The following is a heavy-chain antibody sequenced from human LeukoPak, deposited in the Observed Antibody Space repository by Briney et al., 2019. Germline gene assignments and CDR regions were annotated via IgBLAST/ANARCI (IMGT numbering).Heavy chain of an antibody. J-gene: IGHJ4*02. D-gene: IGHD5-24*01. CDR2: ISGSGGST. V-gene: IGHV3-23*01. CDR3: ARVASSGDGYNRRDY. CDR1: GFTFSSYG. Sequence: GGSLRLSCAASGFTFSSYGMSWVRQAPGKGLEWVSAISGSGGSTYYADSVKGRFTISRDNSKNTLYLQMNSLRAEDTAVYYCARVASSGDGYNRRDYWGQGTLVTVSS.